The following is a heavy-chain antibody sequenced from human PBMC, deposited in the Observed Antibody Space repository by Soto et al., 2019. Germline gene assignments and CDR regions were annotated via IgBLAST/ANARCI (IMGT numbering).Heavy chain of an antibody. CDR2: IYYSGST. J-gene: IGHJ3*02. D-gene: IGHD6-19*01. CDR1: GDSISSGDYY. Sequence: PSETLSLTCTVSGDSISSGDYYWSWIRQPPGKGLEWIGYIYYSGSTNYNPSLKSRVTISVDTSKNQFSLKLCSVTAADTAVYYCARGDYSSGWYYAFDIWGQGTMVTVSS. V-gene: IGHV4-61*08. CDR3: ARGDYSSGWYYAFDI.